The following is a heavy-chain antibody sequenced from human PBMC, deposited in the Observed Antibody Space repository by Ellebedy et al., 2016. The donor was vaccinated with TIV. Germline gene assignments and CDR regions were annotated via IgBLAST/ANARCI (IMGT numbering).Heavy chain of an antibody. D-gene: IGHD1-26*01. J-gene: IGHJ4*02. CDR1: GGSFSGYY. Sequence: SETLSLXXAVSGGSFSGYYWSWIRQPPGKGLEWIGEINHSGSTNYNPSPKSRVTISVDTSKNQFSLKLRSVTAADTAVYYCARGRGMGVFGYWGQGTLVTASS. CDR3: ARGRGMGVFGY. CDR2: INHSGST. V-gene: IGHV4-34*01.